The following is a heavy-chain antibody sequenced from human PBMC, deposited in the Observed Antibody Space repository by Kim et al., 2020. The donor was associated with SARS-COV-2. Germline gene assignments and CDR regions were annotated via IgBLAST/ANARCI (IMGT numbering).Heavy chain of an antibody. CDR1: GGSISSYY. V-gene: IGHV4-59*01. CDR2: IYYSGST. Sequence: SETLSLTCTVSGGSISSYYWSWIRQPPGKGLEWIGYIYYSGSTNYNRSLKGRVPISVDTSKNQFSLKLSSVTAADTAVYYCARTYYDMLTGYYPYYFDSWGTGSLGTVSS. D-gene: IGHD3-9*01. J-gene: IGHJ4*02. CDR3: ARTYYDMLTGYYPYYFDS.